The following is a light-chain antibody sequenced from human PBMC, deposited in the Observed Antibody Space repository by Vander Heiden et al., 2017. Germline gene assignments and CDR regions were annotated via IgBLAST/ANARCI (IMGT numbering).Light chain of an antibody. CDR3: QAYDSSNWV. J-gene: IGLJ3*02. CDR1: SGSIASNY. V-gene: IGLV6-57*01. CDR2: EDN. Sequence: NFMLTQPHSVSESPGTTVTISCTRSSGSIASNYVQWYQQRPGSSPTTVIYEDNHRPSGVPDRFSGSIDSSSTSATLTISGLKTEDEDYYYCQAYDSSNWVFGGGTKLTVL.